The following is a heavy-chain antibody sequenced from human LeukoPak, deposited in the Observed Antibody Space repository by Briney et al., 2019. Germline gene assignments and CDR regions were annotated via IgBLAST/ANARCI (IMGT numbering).Heavy chain of an antibody. CDR1: GYTFTSYD. D-gene: IGHD4-17*01. CDR2: IIPILGIA. V-gene: IGHV1-69*04. CDR3: ARDPTHSTTVTTETLDY. Sequence: SVKVSCKASGYTFTSYDINWVRQATGQGLEWMGRIIPILGIANYAQKFQGRVTITADKSTSTAYMELSSLRSEDTAVYYCARDPTHSTTVTTETLDYWGQGTLVTVSS. J-gene: IGHJ4*02.